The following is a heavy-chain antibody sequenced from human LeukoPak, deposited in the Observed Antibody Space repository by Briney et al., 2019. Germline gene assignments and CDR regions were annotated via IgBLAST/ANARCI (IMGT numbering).Heavy chain of an antibody. J-gene: IGHJ6*03. V-gene: IGHV1-69*05. CDR2: IIPIFGTA. D-gene: IGHD3-10*01. CDR3: ARAMVRGVIIPPYYYYMDV. Sequence: SVKVSCKASGGTFSSYAISWVRQAPGQGLEWMGGIIPIFGTANYAQKFQGRVTITTDESTSTAYMELSSLRSEDTAVYYCARAMVRGVIIPPYYYYMDVRGKGTTVTVSS. CDR1: GGTFSSYA.